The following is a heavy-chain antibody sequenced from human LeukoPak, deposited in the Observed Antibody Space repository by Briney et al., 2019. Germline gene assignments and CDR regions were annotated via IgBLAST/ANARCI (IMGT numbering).Heavy chain of an antibody. CDR3: ARVPPRLAAAGTRGFAFDI. CDR2: INHSGST. Sequence: SETLSLTCALHGGSFTGYYCSSIRQTLGTRMKTIGEINHSGSTNYNPSLKSRVTISVDTSKNQFSLKLSSVTAADTAVYYGARVPPRLAAAGTRGFAFDIWGQGTMVTVSS. D-gene: IGHD6-13*01. J-gene: IGHJ3*02. CDR1: GGSFTGYY. V-gene: IGHV4-34*01.